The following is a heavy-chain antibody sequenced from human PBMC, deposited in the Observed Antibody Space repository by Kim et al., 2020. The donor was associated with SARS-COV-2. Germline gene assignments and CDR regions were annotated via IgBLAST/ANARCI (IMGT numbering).Heavy chain of an antibody. J-gene: IGHJ4*02. V-gene: IGHV3-33*01. CDR2: IWYDGSNK. D-gene: IGHD6-13*01. Sequence: GGSLRLSCAASGFTFSSYGMHWVRQAPGKGLEWVAVIWYDGSNKYYADSVKGRFTISRDNSKNTLYLQMNSLRAEDTAVYYCARDLASIAAAAHGDYWGQGTLVTVSS. CDR3: ARDLASIAAAAHGDY. CDR1: GFTFSSYG.